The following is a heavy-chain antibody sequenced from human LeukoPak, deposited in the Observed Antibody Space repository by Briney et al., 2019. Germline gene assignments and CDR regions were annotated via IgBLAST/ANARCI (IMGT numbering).Heavy chain of an antibody. CDR3: AKGYSSGWYALDY. Sequence: QPGRSLRLSCAASGFTFSSYGMHWVRQAPGKGLEWVAVISYDGSNKYYADSVKGRFTISRDNSKNTLYLQMNSQRAEDTAVYYCAKGYSSGWYALDYWGQGTLVTVSS. V-gene: IGHV3-30*18. CDR1: GFTFSSYG. J-gene: IGHJ4*02. CDR2: ISYDGSNK. D-gene: IGHD6-19*01.